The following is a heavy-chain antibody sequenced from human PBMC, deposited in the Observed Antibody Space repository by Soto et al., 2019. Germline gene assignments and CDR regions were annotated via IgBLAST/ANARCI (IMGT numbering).Heavy chain of an antibody. V-gene: IGHV3-30-3*01. CDR1: GFTFTGYA. D-gene: IGHD3-9*01. Sequence: QVRLVESGGGVVQPGRSLRLSCAASGFTFTGYAMHWVRQAPGKGLEWVAVISYDGTNTHYADSVKGRLTISRDNSKNTVYLHMNSLTTEDTAVYYCARDRYFDSYSFDYWGQGTLVTVSS. J-gene: IGHJ4*02. CDR3: ARDRYFDSYSFDY. CDR2: ISYDGTNT.